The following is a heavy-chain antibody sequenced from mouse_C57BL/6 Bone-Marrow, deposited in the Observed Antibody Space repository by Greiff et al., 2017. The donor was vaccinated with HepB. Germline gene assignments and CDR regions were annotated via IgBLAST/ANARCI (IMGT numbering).Heavy chain of an antibody. CDR3: VRSYGSSYGFAY. Sequence: DVMLVESGGGLVQPKGSLKLSCAASGFSFNTYAMTWVRQAPGKGLEWVARIRSKSNNDATYYADSVKDRFTISRDDSESMLYLQMNNLKTEDTAMYYCVRSYGSSYGFAYWGQGTLVTVSA. J-gene: IGHJ3*01. CDR1: GFSFNTYA. V-gene: IGHV10-1*01. CDR2: IRSKSNNDAT. D-gene: IGHD1-1*01.